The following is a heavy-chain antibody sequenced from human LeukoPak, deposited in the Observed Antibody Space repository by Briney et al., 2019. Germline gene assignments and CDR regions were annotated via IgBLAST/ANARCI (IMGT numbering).Heavy chain of an antibody. CDR3: ARDGSGSYYSWFDP. D-gene: IGHD3-10*01. V-gene: IGHV4-34*01. CDR1: GGSFSGYY. J-gene: IGHJ5*02. Sequence: SETLSLTCAVYGGSFSGYYWSWIRQPPGKGLDWIGEINHSGSTNYNPSLKSRVTISVDTSKNQFSLKLSSVTAADTAVYYCARDGSGSYYSWFDPWGQGTLVTVSS. CDR2: INHSGST.